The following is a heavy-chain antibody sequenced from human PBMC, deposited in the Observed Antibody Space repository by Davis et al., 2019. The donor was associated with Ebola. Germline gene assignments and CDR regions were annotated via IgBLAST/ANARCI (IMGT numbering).Heavy chain of an antibody. CDR3: ATDSIAARPLDY. J-gene: IGHJ4*02. V-gene: IGHV1-69*04. CDR2: IISILGLA. CDR1: GGTFSSYT. Sequence: SVKVSCKASGGTFSSYTISWVRQAPGQGLEWMGRIISILGLAIYAQKFQGRVTMTEDTSTDTAYMELSSLRSEDTAVYYCATDSIAARPLDYWGQGTLVTVSS. D-gene: IGHD6-6*01.